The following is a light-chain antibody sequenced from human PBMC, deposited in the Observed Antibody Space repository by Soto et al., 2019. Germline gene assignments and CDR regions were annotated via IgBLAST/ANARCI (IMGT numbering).Light chain of an antibody. CDR1: QSVSNNY. V-gene: IGKV3-20*01. CDR3: QQYGSSGT. J-gene: IGKJ1*01. CDR2: GAS. Sequence: EIVLTQSPGTLSLSPGERATLPCGASQSVSNNYLAWYQQKPGQAPRLLIYGASNRATVIPDRFSGSGSGTDFTLTISRLEPEDFAVYYCQQYGSSGTFGQGTKVDIK.